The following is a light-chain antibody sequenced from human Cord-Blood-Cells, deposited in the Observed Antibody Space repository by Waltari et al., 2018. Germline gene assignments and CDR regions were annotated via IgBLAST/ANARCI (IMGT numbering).Light chain of an antibody. CDR2: WAS. V-gene: IGKV4-1*01. CDR3: QQYYSTPLT. CDR1: QSVLYSSNNKNY. J-gene: IGKJ4*01. Sequence: DIVMTQSPDSLAVSLGERXXXXXXXXQSVLYSSNNKNYLAWYQQKPGQPPKLLIYWASTRESGVPDQFSGSGSGTDFTLTISSLQAEDVAVYYCQQYYSTPLTFGGGTKVEIK.